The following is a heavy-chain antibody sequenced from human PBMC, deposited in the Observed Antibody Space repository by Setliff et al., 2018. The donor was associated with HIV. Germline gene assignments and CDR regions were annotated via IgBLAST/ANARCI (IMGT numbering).Heavy chain of an antibody. D-gene: IGHD6-6*01. CDR1: GGSVSDTSYY. V-gene: IGHV4-39*01. CDR3: VRMEATRPPRGLDYSYMDV. CDR2: IYYSGST. J-gene: IGHJ6*03. Sequence: SETLSLTCTVSGGSVSDTSYYWGWIRQPTGKGLEWIGTIYYSGSTQYSPSFKSRVTISVDTSKNQFSLKVISVTAADTAVYYCVRMEATRPPRGLDYSYMDVWGKGTTVTVSS.